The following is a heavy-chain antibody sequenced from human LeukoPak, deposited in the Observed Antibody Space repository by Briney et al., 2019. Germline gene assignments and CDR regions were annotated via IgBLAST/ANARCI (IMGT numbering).Heavy chain of an antibody. Sequence: PSQTLSLTCTVSGGSISSGGYYWSWIRQHPGKGLEWIGYIYYSGSTYYNPSLKSRVTISVDTSKNQFSLKLSSVTAADTAVYYCARFGATVTTVDYWGQGTLVTVSS. V-gene: IGHV4-31*03. CDR1: GGSISSGGYY. CDR3: ARFGATVTTVDY. J-gene: IGHJ4*02. CDR2: IYYSGST. D-gene: IGHD4-17*01.